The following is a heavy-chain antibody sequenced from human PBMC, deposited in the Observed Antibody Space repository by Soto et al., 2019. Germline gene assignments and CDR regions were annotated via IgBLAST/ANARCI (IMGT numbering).Heavy chain of an antibody. V-gene: IGHV3-30*18. CDR1: GFTFSSYG. Sequence: PGGSLRVSCAASGFTFSSYGMHWVRQAPGKGLEWVAVISYDGSNKYYADSVKGRFTISRDNSKNTLYLQMNSLRAEDTAVYYCAKDRGGYGYYFDYWGQGTLVTVSS. D-gene: IGHD3-16*01. CDR3: AKDRGGYGYYFDY. J-gene: IGHJ4*02. CDR2: ISYDGSNK.